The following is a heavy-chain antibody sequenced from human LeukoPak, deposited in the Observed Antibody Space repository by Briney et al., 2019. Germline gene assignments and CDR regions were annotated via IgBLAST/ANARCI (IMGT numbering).Heavy chain of an antibody. D-gene: IGHD3-10*01. CDR2: ISSRSGSK. CDR1: GFTFSTSG. CDR3: ARVWQLGV. J-gene: IGHJ6*02. V-gene: IGHV3-48*02. Sequence: GGSLRLSCAASGFTFSTSGMNWVRQAPGKGLQWVAYISSRSGSKYYAASVKGRFTISRDNARNSLYLQMNSLRDDDTAVYYCARVWQLGVWGQGTAVTVSS.